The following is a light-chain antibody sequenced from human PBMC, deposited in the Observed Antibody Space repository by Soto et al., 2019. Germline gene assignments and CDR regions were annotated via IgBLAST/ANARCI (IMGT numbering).Light chain of an antibody. CDR3: NSYTSKSTGV. V-gene: IGLV2-14*01. CDR1: SSDVGGYNY. J-gene: IGLJ1*01. CDR2: EVS. Sequence: QSVLTQPASVSGSPGQSITISCTGTSSDVGGYNYVSWYQQHPGKAPKLIIYEVSNRPSGVSNRFCGSKSGNTASLTISGLQAEDEADYYCNSYTSKSTGVFGTGTKLTVL.